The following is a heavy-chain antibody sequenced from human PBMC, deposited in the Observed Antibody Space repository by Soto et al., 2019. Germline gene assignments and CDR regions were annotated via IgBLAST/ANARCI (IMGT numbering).Heavy chain of an antibody. Sequence: SETLSLTCTVSCGSISSYYWSWIRQPPGKGLEWIGYIYYSGSTNYNPSLKSRVTISVDTSKNQFSLKLSSVTAADTAVYYCAKITSATDAFDIWGQGTMVTVSS. CDR2: IYYSGST. D-gene: IGHD1-1*01. CDR1: CGSISSYY. CDR3: AKITSATDAFDI. J-gene: IGHJ3*02. V-gene: IGHV4-59*01.